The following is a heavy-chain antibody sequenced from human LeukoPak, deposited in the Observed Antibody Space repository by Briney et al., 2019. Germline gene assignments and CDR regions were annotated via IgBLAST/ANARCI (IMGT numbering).Heavy chain of an antibody. J-gene: IGHJ6*03. CDR3: ARVVLGSYHYYMDV. D-gene: IGHD3-3*02. V-gene: IGHV3-48*03. Sequence: PGGSLRLSCAASGFTFSSYEMNWVRQAPGKGLEWVSYISSSGSTVYYADSVKGRFTISRDNAKNSLYLQMNSLRAEDTALYYCARVVLGSYHYYMDVWGKGTTVTVSS. CDR2: ISSSGSTV. CDR1: GFTFSSYE.